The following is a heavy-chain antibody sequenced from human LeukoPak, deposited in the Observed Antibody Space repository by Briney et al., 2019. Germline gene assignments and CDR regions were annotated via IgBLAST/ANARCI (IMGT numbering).Heavy chain of an antibody. D-gene: IGHD4-17*01. V-gene: IGHV4-59*12. CDR3: ARGTYGDPEGY. CDR2: IYYSGST. J-gene: IGHJ4*02. Sequence: SETLSLTCTVSGGSISSYYWSWIWQPPGKGLEWIGYIYYSGSTNYNPSLKSRVTMSVDTSKNQFSLKLSSVTAADTAVYYCARGTYGDPEGYWGQGTLVTVSS. CDR1: GGSISSYY.